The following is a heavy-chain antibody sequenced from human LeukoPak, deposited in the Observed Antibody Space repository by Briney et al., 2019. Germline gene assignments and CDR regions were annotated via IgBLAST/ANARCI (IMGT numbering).Heavy chain of an antibody. CDR1: GFTFSSYG. D-gene: IGHD3-9*01. V-gene: IGHV3-30*18. CDR3: AKDLYYYDILTGYLNPYYYYGMDV. Sequence: GRSLRLSCAASGFTFSSYGMHWVRQAPGKGLEWVAVISYDGSNKYYADSVKGRFTISRDNSKNTLYLQMNSLRAEDTAVYYCAKDLYYYDILTGYLNPYYYYGMDVWGQGTTVTVSS. CDR2: ISYDGSNK. J-gene: IGHJ6*02.